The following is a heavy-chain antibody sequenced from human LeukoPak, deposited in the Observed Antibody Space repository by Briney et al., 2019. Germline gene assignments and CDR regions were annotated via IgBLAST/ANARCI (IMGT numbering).Heavy chain of an antibody. Sequence: SETLTLTCAVYGGSFSGYYWSWIRQPPGKGLEWIGEINHSGSTNYNPSLKSRVTISVDTSQNQFSLKLTSVTAADTAVYYCARDGAEVAGFDSWGQGTLVIVSS. CDR2: INHSGST. V-gene: IGHV4-34*01. CDR3: ARDGAEVAGFDS. D-gene: IGHD6-19*01. J-gene: IGHJ4*02. CDR1: GGSFSGYY.